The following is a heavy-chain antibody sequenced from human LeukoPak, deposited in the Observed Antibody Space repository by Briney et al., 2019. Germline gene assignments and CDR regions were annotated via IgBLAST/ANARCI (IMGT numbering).Heavy chain of an antibody. J-gene: IGHJ4*02. CDR1: GFTFGSYA. V-gene: IGHV3-23*01. Sequence: GGSLRLSCAASGFTFGSYAMSWVRQAPGKGLEWVSGISGSGGSTNYADSVKGRFTISRDNSKNTLFLQMNSLRAEDTAVYYCAKTRNYYDGSGYFYCFDYWGQGTLVTVSS. D-gene: IGHD3-22*01. CDR3: AKTRNYYDGSGYFYCFDY. CDR2: ISGSGGST.